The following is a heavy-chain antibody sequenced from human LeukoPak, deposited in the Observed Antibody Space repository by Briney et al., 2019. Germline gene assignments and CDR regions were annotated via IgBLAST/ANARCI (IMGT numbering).Heavy chain of an antibody. D-gene: IGHD5-18*01. CDR1: GFTFSSYE. V-gene: IGHV3-48*03. J-gene: IGHJ3*02. Sequence: GGSLRLSCAASGFTFSSYEMNWVRQAPGKGLEWVSYISSSGSTIYYADSVKGRFTISSDNSKNTLYLQMNNLRAEDTAVHYCARDGSGGYRNRGVFDIWGQGTMVTVSS. CDR2: ISSSGSTI. CDR3: ARDGSGGYRNRGVFDI.